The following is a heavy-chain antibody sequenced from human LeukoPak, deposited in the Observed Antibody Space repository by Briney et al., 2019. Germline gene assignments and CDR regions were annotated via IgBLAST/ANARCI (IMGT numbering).Heavy chain of an antibody. Sequence: PGGSLRLSCAASGFTFSSHAMSWVRQAPGKGLEWVSAISGSGGSTYYADSVKGRFTISRDNSKNTLYLQMNSLRAEDTAVYYCAKVGDYDFWSGFDYWGQGTLVTVSS. V-gene: IGHV3-23*01. CDR3: AKVGDYDFWSGFDY. D-gene: IGHD3-3*01. J-gene: IGHJ4*02. CDR2: ISGSGGST. CDR1: GFTFSSHA.